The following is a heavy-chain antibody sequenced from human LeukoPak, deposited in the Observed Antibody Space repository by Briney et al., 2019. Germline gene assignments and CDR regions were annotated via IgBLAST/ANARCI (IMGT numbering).Heavy chain of an antibody. CDR3: AKTYGSGSRYYFDY. CDR1: GFTFSIYA. CDR2: ISGSGGST. V-gene: IGHV3-23*01. J-gene: IGHJ4*02. D-gene: IGHD3-10*01. Sequence: GGSLRLSCAASGFTFSIYAMSWVRQAPGKGLEWVSAISGSGGSTYYADSVKGRFTISRDNSKNTLYLQMNSLRAEDTAVYYCAKTYGSGSRYYFDYWGQGTLVTVSS.